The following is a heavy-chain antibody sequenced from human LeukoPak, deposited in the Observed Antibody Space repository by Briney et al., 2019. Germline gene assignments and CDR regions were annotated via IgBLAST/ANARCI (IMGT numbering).Heavy chain of an antibody. D-gene: IGHD1-1*01. Sequence: QPGGSLRLSCAASGFTFSSYSMNWVRQAPGKGLEWVSYISSSGTTIYYADSVKGRFTISRDNAKNSLYLQMNSLRDEDTAVYYCACARTGGAYLDYWGLGTLVTVSS. V-gene: IGHV3-48*02. J-gene: IGHJ4*02. CDR3: ACARTGGAYLDY. CDR1: GFTFSSYS. CDR2: ISSSGTTI.